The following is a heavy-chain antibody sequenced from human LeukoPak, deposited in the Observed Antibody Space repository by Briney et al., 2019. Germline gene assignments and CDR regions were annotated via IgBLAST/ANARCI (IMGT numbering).Heavy chain of an antibody. CDR2: INPNSGGT. CDR3: ARDPPLGSSSSWSQESY. D-gene: IGHD6-13*01. Sequence: ASVKVSCKASGYTFTGYYMHWVRQAPGQGLEWMGWINPNSGGTNYAQKFQGRVTMTRDTSISTAYMELSRLRSDDTAVYYCARDPPLGSSSSWSQESYWGQGTLVTVSS. J-gene: IGHJ4*02. CDR1: GYTFTGYY. V-gene: IGHV1-2*02.